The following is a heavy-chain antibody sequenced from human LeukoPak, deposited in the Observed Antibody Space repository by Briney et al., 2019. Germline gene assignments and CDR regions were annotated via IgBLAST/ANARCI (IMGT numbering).Heavy chain of an antibody. CDR2: INHSGST. CDR1: GGSFSGYY. Sequence: SETLSLTCAVYGGSFSGYYWSWIRQPPGKGLEWIGEINHSGSTNYNPSLKSRVTISVDTSKNQFSLKLSSVTAADTAVYYCARSYSGSYSAWFDPWGQGTLVTVSS. CDR3: ARSYSGSYSAWFDP. J-gene: IGHJ5*02. V-gene: IGHV4-34*01. D-gene: IGHD1-26*01.